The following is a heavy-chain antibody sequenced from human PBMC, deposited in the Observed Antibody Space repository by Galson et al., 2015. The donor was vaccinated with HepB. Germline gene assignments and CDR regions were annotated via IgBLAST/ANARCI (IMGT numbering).Heavy chain of an antibody. Sequence: SLRLSCAASGFTFDDYTMHWVRQAPGKGLEWVSLISWDGGSTYYADSVKGRFTISRDNSKNSLYLQMNSLRTEDTALYYCAKDISGSSSWTTLDYWGQGTLVTVSS. D-gene: IGHD6-13*01. V-gene: IGHV3-43*01. CDR1: GFTFDDYT. J-gene: IGHJ4*02. CDR2: ISWDGGST. CDR3: AKDISGSSSWTTLDY.